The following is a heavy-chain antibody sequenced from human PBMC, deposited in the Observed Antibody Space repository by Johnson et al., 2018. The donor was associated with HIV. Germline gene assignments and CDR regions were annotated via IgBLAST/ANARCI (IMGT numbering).Heavy chain of an antibody. CDR3: ARHNAFDI. CDR2: IYSGGRT. CDR1: GFTVSSNY. Sequence: VQLVETGGGLIQPGGSLRLSCAASGFTVSSNYMTWVRQAPGKGLEWVSVIYSGGRTYYADSVKGRFTISRDNSKNTLYLQMNSLRAEDTAVYYCARHNAFDIWGQGTMVTVSS. J-gene: IGHJ3*02. V-gene: IGHV3-53*02.